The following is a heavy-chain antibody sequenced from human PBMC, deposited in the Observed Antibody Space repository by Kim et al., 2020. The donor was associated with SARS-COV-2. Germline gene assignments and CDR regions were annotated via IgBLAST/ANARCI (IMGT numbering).Heavy chain of an antibody. Sequence: ASVKVSCKASGYTFTSYDINWVRQATGQGLEWMGWMNPNSGNTGYAQKFQGRVTMTRNTSISTAYMELSSLRSEGTAVSYCARGFRAAAGPFYYYYYMDVWGKGTTVTVSS. D-gene: IGHD6-13*01. CDR3: ARGFRAAAGPFYYYYYMDV. J-gene: IGHJ6*03. CDR2: MNPNSGNT. CDR1: GYTFTSYD. V-gene: IGHV1-8*01.